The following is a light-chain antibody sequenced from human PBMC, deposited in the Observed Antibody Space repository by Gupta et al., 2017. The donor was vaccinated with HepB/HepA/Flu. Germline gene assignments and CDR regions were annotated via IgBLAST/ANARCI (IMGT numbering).Light chain of an antibody. Sequence: QSVLTQPPSASGTPGQRVTISCSGSSSNIGINAVNWYQQLPGTAPNLLIYRNNQRPSGVPDRFSGSKAGTSASLAITGLQSEDEADYFCAAWDDSLNGPLFGGGTKLTVL. V-gene: IGLV1-44*01. CDR2: RNN. J-gene: IGLJ2*01. CDR1: SSNIGINA. CDR3: AAWDDSLNGPL.